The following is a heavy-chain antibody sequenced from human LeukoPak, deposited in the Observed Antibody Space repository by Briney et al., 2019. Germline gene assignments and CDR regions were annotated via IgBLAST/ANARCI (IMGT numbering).Heavy chain of an antibody. CDR2: IPYDGSHK. CDR1: GSTFSSSA. CDR3: VKDRSTDYAFDY. J-gene: IGHJ4*02. D-gene: IGHD4/OR15-4a*01. V-gene: IGHV3-30*02. Sequence: GGSLRLSCAASGSTFSSSAMHWVRQAPGKGLEWVAFIPYDGSHKSSADSVKGRFTISRDNSKNMLYLQVSSLRAEDTAVYYCVKDRSTDYAFDYWGQGTLVTASP.